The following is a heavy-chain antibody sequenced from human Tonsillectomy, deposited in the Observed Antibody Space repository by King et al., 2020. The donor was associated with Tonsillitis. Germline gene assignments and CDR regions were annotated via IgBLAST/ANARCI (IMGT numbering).Heavy chain of an antibody. Sequence: QLVQSGAEVKKPGESLRISCKGSGYSFTYYWISWVRQMPGKGLEWMGRIDPSDSYTNYSPSFQGHVTISADKPISNDYLQWSSLKASDTAMYYCARITADYYYGIDVWGQGTTVTVSS. CDR2: IDPSDSYT. CDR3: ARITADYYYGIDV. D-gene: IGHD5-18*01. J-gene: IGHJ6*02. V-gene: IGHV5-10-1*03. CDR1: GYSFTYYW.